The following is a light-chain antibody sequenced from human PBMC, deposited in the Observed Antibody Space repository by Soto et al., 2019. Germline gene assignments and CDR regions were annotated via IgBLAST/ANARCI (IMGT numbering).Light chain of an antibody. CDR3: AAWDDSLNGWL. CDR1: NNALVNYNL. J-gene: IGLJ3*02. Sequence: QSALTQPASVSGSPGQSITISCTGTNNALVNYNLVSWYHQSPGQAPRLVIYESIQRPSGVSDRFSGSKSATSASLAISGLQSEDEADYYCAAWDDSLNGWLFGGGTKLTVL. CDR2: ESI. V-gene: IGLV2-14*02.